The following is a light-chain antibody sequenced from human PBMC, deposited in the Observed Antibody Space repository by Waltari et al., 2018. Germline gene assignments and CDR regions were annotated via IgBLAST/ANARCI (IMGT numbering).Light chain of an antibody. CDR3: RKYNNVPQP. V-gene: IGKV1-27*01. Sequence: DLQMTQSPSSLSASIGDRVTITCWASQGINNDLAWYQQKPGKVPKLLIHAASTLQSGVPSRFSGSGSGTDFTLTISSLQPEDVATYYCRKYNNVPQPFGGGTKVEIK. CDR2: AAS. J-gene: IGKJ4*01. CDR1: QGINND.